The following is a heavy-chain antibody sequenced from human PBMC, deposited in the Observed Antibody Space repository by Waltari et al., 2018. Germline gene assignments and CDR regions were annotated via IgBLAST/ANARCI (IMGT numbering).Heavy chain of an antibody. CDR2: IYGSGGT. CDR1: GDSINNTHW. D-gene: IGHD3-9*01. V-gene: IGHV4-4*02. J-gene: IGHJ4*02. Sequence: QVQLQESGPGLVKPSGTLSLTCVVSGDSINNTHWWGWIRQTPGKRLEWIGQIYGSGGTSYNPSVKGRVTISADNSKNQFSLTLKSVTAADTALYFCARGLTQYGATTGFDYWGQGTRVSVSS. CDR3: ARGLTQYGATTGFDY.